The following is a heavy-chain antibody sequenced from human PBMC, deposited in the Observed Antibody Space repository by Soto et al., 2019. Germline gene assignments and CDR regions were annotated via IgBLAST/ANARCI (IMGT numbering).Heavy chain of an antibody. CDR2: IGGSGYST. V-gene: IGHV3-23*01. CDR1: GFTFSSYA. J-gene: IGHJ4*02. Sequence: GGSLRLSCAASGFTFSSYAMSRVRQAPGKGLEWVSAIGGSGYSTYYADSVKGRFTISRDNSKNTLYLQMNSLRAEDTAVYYCARVRRYYYDSSGYYDYWGQGTLVTVSS. CDR3: ARVRRYYYDSSGYYDY. D-gene: IGHD3-22*01.